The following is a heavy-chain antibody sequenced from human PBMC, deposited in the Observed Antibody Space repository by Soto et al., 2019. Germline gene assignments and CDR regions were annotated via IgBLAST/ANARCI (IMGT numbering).Heavy chain of an antibody. V-gene: IGHV4-34*02. Sequence: QVQLQQWGAGLLKPSETLSLTCAVYGGSFSGYYWSWIRQPPGKGLEWIGEINHSGSTNYNPSLKSRVTTSVDTYKTPFSLNLSSVTAADTAVYYCARGRFTGLGYSSSTSCYLYHYYGMDVWGQGTTVTVSS. CDR2: INHSGST. J-gene: IGHJ6*02. D-gene: IGHD2-2*01. CDR1: GGSFSGYY. CDR3: ARGRFTGLGYSSSTSCYLYHYYGMDV.